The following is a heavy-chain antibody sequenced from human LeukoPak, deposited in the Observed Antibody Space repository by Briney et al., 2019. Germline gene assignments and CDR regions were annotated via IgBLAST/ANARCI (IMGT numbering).Heavy chain of an antibody. CDR2: INHSGST. D-gene: IGHD3-3*01. V-gene: IGHV4-34*01. Sequence: PSETLSLTCAVYGGSFSGYYWSWIRQPPGKRLEWIGEINHSGSTNYNPSLKSRVTISVDTSKNQFSLKLSSVTAADTAVYYCARVRPSCFGVVYQVFDGMDVWGQGTTVTVSS. CDR3: ARVRPSCFGVVYQVFDGMDV. CDR1: GGSFSGYY. J-gene: IGHJ6*02.